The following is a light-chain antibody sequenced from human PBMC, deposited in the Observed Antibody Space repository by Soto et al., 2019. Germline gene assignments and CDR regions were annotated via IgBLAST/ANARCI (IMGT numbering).Light chain of an antibody. Sequence: SYELTQPPSVSVAPGKTARITCGGNNIGSKSVHWYQQKPGQAPVLVIYYDSDRPSGIPERFSGSNSGNTATLTISGVEAGDEADYYCQVWALVVFGGGTKLTVL. V-gene: IGLV3-21*01. CDR2: YDS. CDR1: NIGSKS. CDR3: QVWALVV. J-gene: IGLJ2*01.